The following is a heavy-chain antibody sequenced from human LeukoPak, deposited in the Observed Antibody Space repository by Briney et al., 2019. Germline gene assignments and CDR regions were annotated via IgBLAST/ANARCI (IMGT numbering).Heavy chain of an antibody. CDR3: AREPHSSGWYRDAFDV. J-gene: IGHJ3*01. D-gene: IGHD6-19*01. V-gene: IGHV4-4*07. CDR2: IYTSGST. CDR1: GGSISSYY. Sequence: SETLSLTCTVSGGSISSYYWSWIRQPAGKGLEWIGRIYTSGSTNYNPSLKSRVTMSVDTSKNQFSLKLSSVTAADTAVYYCAREPHSSGWYRDAFDVWGQGTMVTVSS.